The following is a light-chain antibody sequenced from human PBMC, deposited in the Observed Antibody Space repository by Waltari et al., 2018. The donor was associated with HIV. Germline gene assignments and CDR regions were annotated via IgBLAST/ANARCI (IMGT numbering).Light chain of an antibody. V-gene: IGLV1-44*01. J-gene: IGLJ2*01. CDR1: SSNIGSKT. Sequence: QSVLTQPPSASGTPGQRVTISCSGSSSNIGSKTVNWYQQHPGTAPKLLIYSDNQRPSGVPDRFSGSKSGTSASLAISGLQSEDEADYSCAAWDDSRSGVVFGGGTRLTVL. CDR3: AAWDDSRSGVV. CDR2: SDN.